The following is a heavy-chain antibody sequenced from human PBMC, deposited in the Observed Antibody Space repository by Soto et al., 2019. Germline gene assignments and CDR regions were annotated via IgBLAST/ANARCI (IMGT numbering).Heavy chain of an antibody. CDR2: ISYDGSNK. CDR1: GFTFSSYG. V-gene: IGHV3-30*18. Sequence: GGSLRLSCAASGFTFSSYGMHWVRQAPGKGLEWVAVISYDGSNKYYADSVKGRFTISRDNSKNTLYLQMNSLRAEDTAVYYCAKGQGWFDPWGQGTLVTVSS. CDR3: AKGQGWFDP. J-gene: IGHJ5*02.